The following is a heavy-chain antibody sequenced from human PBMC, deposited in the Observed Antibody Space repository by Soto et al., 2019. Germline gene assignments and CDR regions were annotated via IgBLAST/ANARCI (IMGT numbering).Heavy chain of an antibody. CDR3: AKDLGRVHCSGGSCLGYGMDV. J-gene: IGHJ6*02. D-gene: IGHD2-15*01. CDR2: ISYDGSNK. V-gene: IGHV3-30*18. Sequence: PGGSLRLSCAASGFTFSSYGMHWVRQAPGKGLEWVAVISYDGSNKYYADSVKGRFTISRDNSKNTLYLQMNSLRAEDTAVYYCAKDLGRVHCSGGSCLGYGMDVWGQGTTVTVSS. CDR1: GFTFSSYG.